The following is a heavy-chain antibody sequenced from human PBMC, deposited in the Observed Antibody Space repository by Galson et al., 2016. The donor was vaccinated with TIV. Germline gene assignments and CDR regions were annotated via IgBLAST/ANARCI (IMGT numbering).Heavy chain of an antibody. CDR3: AQWLGTSNS. CDR2: ISYSGSS. D-gene: IGHD6-19*01. J-gene: IGHJ4*02. CDR1: GYSISSGHY. V-gene: IGHV4-38-2*02. Sequence: SETLSLTCTVSGYSISSGHYWGWIRQSPGKGLEWIGSISYSGSSYYNPSLKGRFTISRDNAKNSLYLQMSNLRVEDTAIYYCAQWLGTSNSWGQGTLVTVSS.